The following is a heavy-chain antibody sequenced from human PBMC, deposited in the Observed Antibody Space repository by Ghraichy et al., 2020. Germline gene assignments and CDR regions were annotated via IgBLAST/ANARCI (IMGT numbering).Heavy chain of an antibody. V-gene: IGHV3-30*18. CDR1: GFTFSSYG. CDR3: AKGVEMATIGWFDP. J-gene: IGHJ5*02. D-gene: IGHD5-24*01. CDR2: ISYDGSNK. Sequence: GGSLRLSCAASGFTFSSYGMHWVRQAPGKGLEWVAVISYDGSNKYYADSVKGRFTISRDNSKNTLYLQMNSLRAEDTAVYYCAKGVEMATIGWFDPWGQGTLVTVSS.